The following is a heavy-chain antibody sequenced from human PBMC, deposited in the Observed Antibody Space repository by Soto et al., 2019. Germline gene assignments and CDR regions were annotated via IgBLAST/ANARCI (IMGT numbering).Heavy chain of an antibody. CDR3: ALYSGKYSGLGPS. Sequence: SVKVSCKASGGTFSSYTISWVRQAPGQGLEWMGRIIPVLGITNYSQKFQGRVTITSDKSASTAYMELSSLRSEDTAVFYCALYSGKYSGLGPSWGQGTQVTVSS. D-gene: IGHD1-26*01. J-gene: IGHJ5*02. V-gene: IGHV1-69*02. CDR1: GGTFSSYT. CDR2: IIPVLGIT.